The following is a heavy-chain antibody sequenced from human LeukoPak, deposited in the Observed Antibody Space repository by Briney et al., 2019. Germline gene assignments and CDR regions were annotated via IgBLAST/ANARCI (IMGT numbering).Heavy chain of an antibody. J-gene: IGHJ4*02. CDR3: ARGGYYYDSSGYYCFDY. D-gene: IGHD3-22*01. V-gene: IGHV1-69*05. Sequence: GASVEVSCKASGGTFSSYAISWVRQAPGQGLEWMGGIIPIFGTANYAQKFQGRVTITTDESTSTAYMELSSLRSEDTAVYYCARGGYYYDSSGYYCFDYWGQGTLVTVSS. CDR2: IIPIFGTA. CDR1: GGTFSSYA.